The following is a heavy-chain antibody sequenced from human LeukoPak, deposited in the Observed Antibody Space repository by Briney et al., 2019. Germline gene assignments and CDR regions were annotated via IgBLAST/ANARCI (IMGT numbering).Heavy chain of an antibody. CDR3: AKEIYGDPTGGRFQH. J-gene: IGHJ1*01. CDR2: ISGSGGST. CDR1: GFTFSNYA. Sequence: QAGGSLRLSCAASGFTFSNYAMSWVRQAPGKGLEWVSVISGSGGSTYYADSVEGRFTVSRDNSKNTLYLQMNSLRAEDTAVFYCAKEIYGDPTGGRFQHWGQGTLVTVSS. V-gene: IGHV3-23*01. D-gene: IGHD4-17*01.